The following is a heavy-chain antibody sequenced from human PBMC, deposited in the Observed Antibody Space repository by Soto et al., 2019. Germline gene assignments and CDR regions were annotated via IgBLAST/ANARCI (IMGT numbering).Heavy chain of an antibody. CDR1: GDTVSSNSAA. CDR3: AREDRVFQGHYGMDV. CDR2: TYYRSKWYN. D-gene: IGHD2-8*01. V-gene: IGHV6-1*01. Sequence: PSQTLSLTCAISGDTVSSNSAAWHWIRQSPSRGLEWLGTTYYRSKWYNDYAVSVKSRIVINPDTSKNQFSLLLSSVTPEDTAVYYCAREDRVFQGHYGMDVWGQGTTVTVSS. J-gene: IGHJ6*02.